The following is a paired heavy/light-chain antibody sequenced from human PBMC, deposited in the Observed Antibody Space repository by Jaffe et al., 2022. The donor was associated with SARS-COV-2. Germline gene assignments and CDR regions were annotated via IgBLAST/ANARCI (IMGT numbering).Light chain of an antibody. Sequence: DIQMTQSPSSLSASVGDRVTITCRASQRISSSLNWYQQKPGKAPKSLIYAASNLQSGVPSRFSGSGSGTDFTLTISNLQPEDFATYYCQQSYITPQWTFGQGTKVEIK. V-gene: IGKV1-39*01. CDR1: QRISSS. CDR2: AAS. J-gene: IGKJ1*01. CDR3: QQSYITPQWT.
Heavy chain of an antibody. J-gene: IGHJ4*02. CDR3: ARVWIGGYGGSMDD. Sequence: EVQLVESGGGLVQPGGSLRLSCAASGFPVSSNYMTWVRQTPGKGLECVSVIYSGGKTYYADSVKGRFTISRHDSENTLYLQMNSLRPEDTAVYYCARVWIGGYGGSMDDWGQGTLVTVSS. V-gene: IGHV3-53*04. CDR2: IYSGGKT. D-gene: IGHD5-12*01. CDR1: GFPVSSNY.